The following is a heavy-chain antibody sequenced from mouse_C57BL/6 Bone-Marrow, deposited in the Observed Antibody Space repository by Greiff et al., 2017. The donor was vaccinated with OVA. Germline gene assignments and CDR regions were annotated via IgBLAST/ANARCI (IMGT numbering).Heavy chain of an antibody. J-gene: IGHJ3*01. D-gene: IGHD2-4*01. Sequence: VQRVESGPGLVAPSQSLSITCTVSGFSLTSYAINWVRQPPGKGLEWLGVIWTGGGTNYNSALKSRLSISKDNSKSQVFLKMNSRQTDDTARYYCARPIYYDYGFAYWGQGTLVTVSA. CDR3: ARPIYYDYGFAY. CDR2: IWTGGGT. V-gene: IGHV2-9-1*01. CDR1: GFSLTSYA.